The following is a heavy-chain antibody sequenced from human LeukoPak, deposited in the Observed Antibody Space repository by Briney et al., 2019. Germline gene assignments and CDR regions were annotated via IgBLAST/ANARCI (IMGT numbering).Heavy chain of an antibody. CDR1: GFTFSSYS. J-gene: IGHJ4*02. V-gene: IGHV3-21*01. CDR2: ISSSSSYI. CDR3: ARNILTGYYIGGDFDY. D-gene: IGHD3-9*01. Sequence: GGSLRLSCAASGFTFSSYSMNWVRQAPGKGLGWVSSISSSSSYIYYADSVKGRFTISRDNAKNSLYLQMDSLRAEDTAVYYCARNILTGYYIGGDFDYWGQGTLVTVSS.